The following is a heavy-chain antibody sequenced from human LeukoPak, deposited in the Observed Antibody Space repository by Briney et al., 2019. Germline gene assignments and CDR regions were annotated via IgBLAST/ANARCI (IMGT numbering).Heavy chain of an antibody. CDR1: GYTFTSYY. CDR2: INPSGGST. D-gene: IGHD6-13*01. V-gene: IGHV1-46*01. CDR3: ATPGEANSSSFYFDY. Sequence: ASVKVSCKASGYTFTSYYMHWVRQAPGQGLEWMGIINPSGGSTSYAQKFQGRVTMTRDTSTSTVYMELSSQRSEDTAVYYCATPGEANSSSFYFDYWGQGTLVTVSS. J-gene: IGHJ4*02.